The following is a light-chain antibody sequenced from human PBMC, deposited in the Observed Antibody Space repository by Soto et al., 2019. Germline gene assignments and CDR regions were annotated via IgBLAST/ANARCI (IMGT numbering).Light chain of an antibody. CDR2: EVT. CDR3: SSYTSSNTPYV. Sequence: LTQPASVSGSPGQSITISCTGSSSDVGAYHFVSWYQHHPGKAPKLILYEVTARPSGVSSRFSGSKSGNTASLTISGLQADDEANYYCSSYTSSNTPYVFGTGTKVTVL. J-gene: IGLJ1*01. CDR1: SSDVGAYHF. V-gene: IGLV2-14*01.